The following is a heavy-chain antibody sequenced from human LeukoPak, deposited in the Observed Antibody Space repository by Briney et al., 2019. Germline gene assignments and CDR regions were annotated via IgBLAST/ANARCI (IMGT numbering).Heavy chain of an antibody. CDR2: ISSSGSTI. CDR1: GFTFSSYE. J-gene: IGHJ5*02. CDR3: ARGTTASIAARPQGFDP. Sequence: PGGSLRLSCAASGFTFSSYEMNWVRQAPGKGLEWVSYISSSGSTIYYAGSVKGRFTISRDNAKNSLYLQMNSLRAEDTAVYYCARGTTASIAARPQGFDPWGQGTLVTVSS. V-gene: IGHV3-48*03. D-gene: IGHD6-6*01.